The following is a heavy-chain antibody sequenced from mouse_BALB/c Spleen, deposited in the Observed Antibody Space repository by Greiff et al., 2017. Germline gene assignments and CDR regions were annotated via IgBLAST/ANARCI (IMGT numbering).Heavy chain of an antibody. CDR3: AHPYYYGSSYDAMDY. CDR2: IDPENGNT. V-gene: IGHV14-1*02. J-gene: IGHJ4*01. Sequence: VQLKQSGAELVRPGALVKLSCKASGFNIKDYYMHWVKQRPEQGLEWIGWIDPENGNTIYDPKFQGKASITADTSSNTAYLQLSSLTSEDTAVYYCAHPYYYGSSYDAMDYWGQGTSVTVSS. CDR1: GFNIKDYY. D-gene: IGHD1-1*01.